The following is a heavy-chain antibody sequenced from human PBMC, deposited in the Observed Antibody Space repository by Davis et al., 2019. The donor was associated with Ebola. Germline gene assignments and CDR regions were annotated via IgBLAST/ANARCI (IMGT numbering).Heavy chain of an antibody. Sequence: SETLSFTCAVSGVSISSDNWWSCVRQSPGKELEWIAEIFHSGFTNYNPSLKSRVTTSVDKSKNQISLNLSSVTAADTAVYYCARDRGGEQFDYWGQGTLVTVSS. J-gene: IGHJ4*02. CDR2: IFHSGFT. CDR3: ARDRGGEQFDY. D-gene: IGHD2-21*01. V-gene: IGHV4-4*02. CDR1: GVSISSDNW.